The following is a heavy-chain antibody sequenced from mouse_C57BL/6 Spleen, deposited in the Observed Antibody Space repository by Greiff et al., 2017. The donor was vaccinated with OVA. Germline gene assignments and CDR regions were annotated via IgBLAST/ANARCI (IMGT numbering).Heavy chain of an antibody. CDR1: GYTFTSYW. CDR3: AREGITTVVGDY. V-gene: IGHV1-72*01. J-gene: IGHJ2*01. CDR2: IDPNSGGT. Sequence: VQLQQPGAELVKPGASVKLSCNASGYTFTSYWMHWVKQRPGRGLEWIGRIDPNSGGTKYNEKFKSQATLTVDKPSRTAYMQLSSVTSEDSAVYDCAREGITTVVGDYGGKGTTLTVAS. D-gene: IGHD1-1*01.